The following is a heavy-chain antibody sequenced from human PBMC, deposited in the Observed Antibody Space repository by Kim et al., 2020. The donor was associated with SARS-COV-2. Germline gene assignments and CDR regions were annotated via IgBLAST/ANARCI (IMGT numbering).Heavy chain of an antibody. J-gene: IGHJ4*02. Sequence: STTSTPPLKSRLSISLDSSQNQFSLKLSSVTAADSAVYYCAKGAGWYDYWGQGTLVTVSS. CDR2: ST. D-gene: IGHD6-19*01. V-gene: IGHV4-59*09. CDR3: AKGAGWYDY.